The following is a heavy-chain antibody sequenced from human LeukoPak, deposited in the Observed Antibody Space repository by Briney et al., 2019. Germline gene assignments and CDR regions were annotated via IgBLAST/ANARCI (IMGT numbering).Heavy chain of an antibody. CDR2: IYYSGST. CDR3: ARIILGYCSSTSCYDGIFWFGP. V-gene: IGHV4-39*07. CDR1: GGSISSSSYY. D-gene: IGHD2-2*01. Sequence: ETLSLTCTVSGGSISSSSYYWGWIRQPPGKGLEWIGSIYYSGSTYYNPSLKSRVTISVDTSKNQFSLKLSSVTAADTAVYYCARIILGYCSSTSCYDGIFWFGPWGQGTLVTVSS. J-gene: IGHJ5*02.